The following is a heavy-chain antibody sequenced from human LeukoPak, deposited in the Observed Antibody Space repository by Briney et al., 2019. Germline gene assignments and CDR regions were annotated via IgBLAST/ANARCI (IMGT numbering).Heavy chain of an antibody. D-gene: IGHD1-26*01. CDR2: IYYSGST. CDR3: ARHDPSGSYYGY. CDR1: GGSISSYY. V-gene: IGHV4-59*08. Sequence: SETLSLTCTVSGGSISSYYWSWIRQPPGKGLEWIGYIYYSGSTNYDPSLKSRVTISVDTSKNQFSLKLSSVTAADTAVYYCARHDPSGSYYGYWGQGTLVTVSS. J-gene: IGHJ4*02.